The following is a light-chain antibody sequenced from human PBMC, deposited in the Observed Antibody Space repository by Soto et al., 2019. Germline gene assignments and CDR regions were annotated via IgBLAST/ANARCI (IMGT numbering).Light chain of an antibody. CDR1: SSDVGGYNY. J-gene: IGLJ1*01. CDR3: SSYTSSSTLV. CDR2: DVS. Sequence: QSALTQPASVSGSPGQSITISCTGTSSDVGGYNYVSWYQQHPGKAPKLMIYDVSNRPSGVSNRFSGSKSGNTASLTISGLQADDEAEYYCSSYTSSSTLVFGTGTKLTVL. V-gene: IGLV2-14*01.